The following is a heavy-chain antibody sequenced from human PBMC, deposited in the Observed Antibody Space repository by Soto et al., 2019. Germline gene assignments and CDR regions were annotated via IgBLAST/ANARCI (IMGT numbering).Heavy chain of an antibody. CDR3: ARLPCAFYYDNSDYEVHDY. J-gene: IGHJ4*02. Sequence: AGSLTLSCAASGLSVVGSYMNWFCKSPQQGLEWISVIYPDDNTYCAESVRGRFTLSKDSSRNTVSLQMNSLRAEDTAVYYCARLPCAFYYDNSDYEVHDYWGQGTMVTVS. CDR1: GLSVVGSY. D-gene: IGHD3-22*01. V-gene: IGHV3-53*01. CDR2: IYPDDNT.